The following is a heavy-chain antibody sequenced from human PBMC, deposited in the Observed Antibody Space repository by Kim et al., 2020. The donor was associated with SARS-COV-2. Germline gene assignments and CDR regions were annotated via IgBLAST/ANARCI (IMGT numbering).Heavy chain of an antibody. CDR3: ARHRFGEVIGGFDY. D-gene: IGHD3-16*02. CDR1: GCSISSYY. CDR2: IYYSGST. V-gene: IGHV4-59*08. J-gene: IGHJ4*02. Sequence: SETLSLTCTVSGCSISSYYWSWIRQPPKKGLEWIGYIYYSGSTNYNPSLKTRVTISEATSKNQFSLKLSSVTAADTAVYYCARHRFGEVIGGFDYWGQGTPVTASS.